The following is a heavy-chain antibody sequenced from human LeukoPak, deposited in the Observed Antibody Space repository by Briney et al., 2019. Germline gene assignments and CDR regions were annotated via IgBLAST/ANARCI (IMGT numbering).Heavy chain of an antibody. J-gene: IGHJ3*02. CDR1: GFTFSSYA. V-gene: IGHV3-30-3*01. D-gene: IGHD3-22*01. CDR2: ISYDGSNK. CDR3: ARGGYYDSSGYYYAAFDI. Sequence: WGSLRLSCAASGFTFSSYAMHWVRQAPGKGLEWVAVISYDGSNKYYADSVKGRFTISRDNSKNTLYLQMNSLRAEDTAVYYCARGGYYDSSGYYYAAFDIWGQGAMVSASS.